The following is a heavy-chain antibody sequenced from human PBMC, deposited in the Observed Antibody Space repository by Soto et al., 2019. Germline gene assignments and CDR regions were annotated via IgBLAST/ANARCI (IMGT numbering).Heavy chain of an antibody. J-gene: IGHJ3*02. CDR3: ARGLSGTTSGAPHDAFDI. CDR2: TRNKANSYTT. CDR1: GFTFSDHY. D-gene: IGHD1-7*01. V-gene: IGHV3-72*01. Sequence: PGGSLRLSCAASGFTFSDHYMDWVRQAPGKGLEWVGRTRNKANSYTTEYAASVKGRFTISRDDSKNSLYLQMNSLKTEDTAVYYCARGLSGTTSGAPHDAFDIWGQGTMVTVSS.